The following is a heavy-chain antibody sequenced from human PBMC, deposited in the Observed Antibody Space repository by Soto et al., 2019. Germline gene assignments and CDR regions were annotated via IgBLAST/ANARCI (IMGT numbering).Heavy chain of an antibody. J-gene: IGHJ3*02. CDR1: GDSVSSNSAA. CDR3: ARSGLRFLEWSFDI. Sequence: PSETLSRTCAISGDSVSSNSAAWNWIRQSPSRGLEWPGRTYYRSNWYNDYAVSVKSRITINPDTSKNQFSLQLNSVTPEDTAVYYCARSGLRFLEWSFDIWGQGTMVTVSS. V-gene: IGHV6-1*01. CDR2: TYYRSNWYN. D-gene: IGHD3-3*01.